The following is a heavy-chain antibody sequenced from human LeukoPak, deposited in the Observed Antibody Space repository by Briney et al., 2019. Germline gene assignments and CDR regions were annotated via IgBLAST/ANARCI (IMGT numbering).Heavy chain of an antibody. V-gene: IGHV1-46*01. CDR1: GYTFTSYY. CDR3: ARSQGGYDFWSGYHHRPYYFDY. Sequence: ASVKVSCKASGYTFTSYYMHWVRQAPGQGLEWMGIINPSGGSTSYAQKFQGRVTMTRDTSTSTVYMELSSLRSEDTAVYYCARSQGGYDFWSGYHHRPYYFDYWGQGTLVTVSS. D-gene: IGHD3-3*01. J-gene: IGHJ4*02. CDR2: INPSGGST.